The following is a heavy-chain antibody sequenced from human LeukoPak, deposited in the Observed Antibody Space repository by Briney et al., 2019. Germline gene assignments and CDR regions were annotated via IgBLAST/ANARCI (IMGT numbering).Heavy chain of an antibody. V-gene: IGHV1-2*02. Sequence: ASRKVSCKSSGFTFTDHYIHWVRQGPGQGLEWMGYIGPHSTFTSSPQEFQGRVTMTRDASMSTAYMELTRLTSDDTAVYYCVREGEGPLSKDFDYWGQGTLVTVSS. CDR2: IGPHSTFT. D-gene: IGHD2/OR15-2a*01. CDR3: VREGEGPLSKDFDY. CDR1: GFTFTDHY. J-gene: IGHJ4*02.